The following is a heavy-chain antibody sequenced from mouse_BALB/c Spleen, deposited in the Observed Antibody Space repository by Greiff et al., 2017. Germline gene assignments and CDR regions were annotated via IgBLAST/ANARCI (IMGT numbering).Heavy chain of an antibody. V-gene: IGHV2-6-7*01. CDR3: ARGIYYGYDGHAMDY. J-gene: IGHJ4*01. CDR2: IWGDGST. Sequence: QVQLKESGPGLVAPSQSLSITCTVSGFSLTGYGVNWVRQPPGKGLEWLGMIWGDGSTDYNSALKSRLSISKDNSKSQVFLKMNSLQTDDTARYYCARGIYYGYDGHAMDYWGQGTSVTVSS. CDR1: GFSLTGYG. D-gene: IGHD2-2*01.